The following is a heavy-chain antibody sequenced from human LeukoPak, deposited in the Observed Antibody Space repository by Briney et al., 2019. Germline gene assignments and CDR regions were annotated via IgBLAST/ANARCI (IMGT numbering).Heavy chain of an antibody. D-gene: IGHD5-18*01. CDR2: IYHPVDT. J-gene: IGHJ4*02. CDR1: GGSFSGYY. Sequence: SETLSLTCAVYGGSFSGYYWAWIRQPPGKGLEWIGSIYHPVDTSYNPSLKSRITISVDTSKNQFSLNLSSVTAADTAVYYCARVKIQLWYFDYWGQGTLVTVSS. CDR3: ARVKIQLWYFDY. V-gene: IGHV4-38-2*01.